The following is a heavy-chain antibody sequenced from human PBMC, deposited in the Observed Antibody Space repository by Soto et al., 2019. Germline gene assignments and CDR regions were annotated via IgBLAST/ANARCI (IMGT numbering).Heavy chain of an antibody. CDR1: GFTFSTYA. V-gene: IGHV3-23*01. CDR2: ISTSGGST. J-gene: IGHJ4*02. D-gene: IGHD6-13*01. Sequence: GGSLRLSCAASGFTFSTYAMTWVRQAPGKGLEWVSTISTSGGSTHYADSVKGRFTISRDNSKNTLYLQMNSLRSDDTAVYYCARDSGYSSTYWGQGTLVTVSS. CDR3: ARDSGYSSTY.